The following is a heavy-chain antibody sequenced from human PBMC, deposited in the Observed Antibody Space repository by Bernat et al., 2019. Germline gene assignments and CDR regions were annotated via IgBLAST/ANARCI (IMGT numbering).Heavy chain of an antibody. Sequence: QVQLVESGGGVVQPGRSLRLSCAASGFTFSSYGMHWVRQAPGKGLEWVAVISYDGSNKYYADSVKGRFTISRDNAKNSLYLQMNSLRAEDTAVYYCARENYDFWSGYSSVRYYYMDVWGKGTTVTVSS. CDR3: ARENYDFWSGYSSVRYYYMDV. CDR2: ISYDGSNK. D-gene: IGHD3-3*01. CDR1: GFTFSSYG. V-gene: IGHV3-30*03. J-gene: IGHJ6*03.